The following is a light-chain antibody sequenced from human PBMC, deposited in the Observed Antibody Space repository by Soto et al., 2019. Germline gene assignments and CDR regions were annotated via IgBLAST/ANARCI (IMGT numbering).Light chain of an antibody. CDR1: QSIRSF. CDR2: GTS. V-gene: IGKV1-39*01. J-gene: IGKJ1*01. CDR3: QQSPDSPWA. Sequence: DIQMTQSPASLSASVGDRVTITCRASQSIRSFLNWYQQKPGKAPKLLIYGTSSLQDGVPLRFSGGGSGKEFTLTISSLQPEDFASYYCQQSPDSPWACGPGTKVEVK.